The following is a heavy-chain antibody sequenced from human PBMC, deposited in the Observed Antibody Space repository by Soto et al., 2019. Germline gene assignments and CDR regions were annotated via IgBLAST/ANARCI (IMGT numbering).Heavy chain of an antibody. CDR3: ARDLGSGTTVEN. J-gene: IGHJ4*02. Sequence: GGSLRLSCAASGFTFSSYAMHWVRQAPGKGLEWVAVISYDGSNKYYADSVKGRFTISRDNSKNTLYLQMNSLRAEDTAVYYCARDLGSGTTVENWGQGTLVTVSS. CDR1: GFTFSSYA. D-gene: IGHD4-17*01. V-gene: IGHV3-30-3*01. CDR2: ISYDGSNK.